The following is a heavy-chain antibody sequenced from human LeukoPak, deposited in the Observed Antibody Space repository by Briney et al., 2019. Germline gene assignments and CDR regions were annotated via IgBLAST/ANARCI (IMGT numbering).Heavy chain of an antibody. CDR3: ARHWHGWYCIDY. CDR2: IYPDDSNS. CDR1: ADRFTSFW. J-gene: IGHJ4*02. V-gene: IGHV5-51*01. D-gene: IGHD6-19*01. Sequence: GESLKISCKGSADRFTSFWICGLRQMPGKGLEWMAIIYPDDSNSRYSPSFQGQVTISADKSISTAYLQWSSLKASDSAMYYCARHWHGWYCIDYWGQGTLVTVSS.